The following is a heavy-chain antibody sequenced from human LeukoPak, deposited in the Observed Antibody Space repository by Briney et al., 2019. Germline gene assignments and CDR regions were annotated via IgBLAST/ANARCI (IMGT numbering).Heavy chain of an antibody. CDR1: GGSISSSSYY. J-gene: IGHJ3*02. CDR3: ARGRRDCSSTSCFDI. CDR2: IYYSGST. V-gene: IGHV4-39*01. D-gene: IGHD2-2*01. Sequence: SETLSLTCTVSGGSISSSSYYWGWIRQPPGKGLEWIGSIYYSGSTYYNPSLKSRVTISVDTSKNQFSLKLSSVTAADTAVYYCARGRRDCSSTSCFDIWGHGTMVTVSS.